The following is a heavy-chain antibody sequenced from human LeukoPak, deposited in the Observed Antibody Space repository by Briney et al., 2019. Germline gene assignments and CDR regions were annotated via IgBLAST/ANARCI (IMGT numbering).Heavy chain of an antibody. V-gene: IGHV3-20*04. CDR1: GFNFDDYD. CDR3: ARDPFCSSSTGCYFEDWFDP. J-gene: IGHJ5*02. D-gene: IGHD2-2*01. CDR2: ITWNGDTT. Sequence: GGSLRLSCAASGFNFDDYDMSWVRQVPGKGLEWVSGITWNGDTTDYADSVRGRFAISRDNTKKSLYLQMSSLRAEDTALYYCARDPFCSSSTGCYFEDWFDPWGPGTLVTVSS.